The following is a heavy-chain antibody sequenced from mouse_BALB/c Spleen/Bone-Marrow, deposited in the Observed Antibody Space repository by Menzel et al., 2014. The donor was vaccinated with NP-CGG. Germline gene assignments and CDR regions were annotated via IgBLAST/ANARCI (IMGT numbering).Heavy chain of an antibody. D-gene: IGHD1-2*01. Sequence: EVMLVESGGGLVKPGGSLKLSCAASGFTFSSYTMSWVRQTPEKRLEWVATITSGGSYTYYPDSVKGRFTISRDNAKNTLYLQISRLKSEDTAMYYCTRDNGPFDYWGHGTTLTVSS. CDR3: TRDNGPFDY. CDR1: GFTFSSYT. CDR2: ITSGGSYT. J-gene: IGHJ2*01. V-gene: IGHV5-6-4*01.